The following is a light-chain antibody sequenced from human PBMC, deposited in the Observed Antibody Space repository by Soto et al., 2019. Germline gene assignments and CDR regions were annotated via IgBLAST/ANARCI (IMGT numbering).Light chain of an antibody. J-gene: IGKJ5*01. Sequence: EIVMTQSPATLSVSPGERATLSCRASQSVSSKLAWYQQKPGQAPRLLIYGASTRAIGIPARFSGSGSGTEFALTISSLHSEDFAVYYCQQYNNWPPITFGQGTRLEVK. CDR1: QSVSSK. CDR3: QQYNNWPPIT. CDR2: GAS. V-gene: IGKV3D-15*01.